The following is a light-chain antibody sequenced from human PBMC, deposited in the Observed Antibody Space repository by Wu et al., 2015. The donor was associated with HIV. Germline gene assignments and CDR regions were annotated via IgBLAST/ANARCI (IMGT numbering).Light chain of an antibody. V-gene: IGKV3-20*01. CDR3: QQYGSSPPMYS. Sequence: EIVLTQSPGILSLAPGERATLSCRASQTVTSSYFAWYQHKPGQAPRLLIYGASSRATGIPDRFSGSGSGTDFTLTISRLEPEDFAVYYCQQYGSSPPMYSFGQGTKLEIK. CDR1: QTVTSSY. CDR2: GAS. J-gene: IGKJ2*03.